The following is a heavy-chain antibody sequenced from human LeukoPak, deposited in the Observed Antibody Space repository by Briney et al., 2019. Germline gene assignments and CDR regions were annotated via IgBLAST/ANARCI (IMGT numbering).Heavy chain of an antibody. CDR1: GFTFSSYS. Sequence: QPGGSLRLSCAASGFTFSSYSMNWVRQTPGKGLEWVSYISSSSSTIYYADSVKGRFTISRDNSKNTLYLQMNSLRAEDTAVYYCAKDHAFGGVIVSAFDIWGQGTMVTVSS. CDR2: ISSSSSTI. J-gene: IGHJ3*02. V-gene: IGHV3-48*01. CDR3: AKDHAFGGVIVSAFDI. D-gene: IGHD3-16*02.